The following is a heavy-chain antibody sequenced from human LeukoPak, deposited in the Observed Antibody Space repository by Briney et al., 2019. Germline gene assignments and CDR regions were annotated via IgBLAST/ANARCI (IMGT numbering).Heavy chain of an antibody. CDR3: AREGRDSYDSSGYSPDY. V-gene: IGHV4-39*07. D-gene: IGHD3-22*01. J-gene: IGHJ4*02. CDR2: IYYSGST. CDR1: GGSIRSSNYY. Sequence: SETLSLTCTVSGGSIRSSNYYWGWVRQPPGKGLEWIGTIYYSGSTYYNPSLKSRVNISVDTSKNQFSLKLTSMAAADTAVYYCAREGRDSYDSSGYSPDYWGQGAPVTVSS.